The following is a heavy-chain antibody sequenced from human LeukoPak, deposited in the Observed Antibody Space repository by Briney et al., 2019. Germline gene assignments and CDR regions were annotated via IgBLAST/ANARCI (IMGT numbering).Heavy chain of an antibody. Sequence: GGSLRLSCAASGFTFSNYDMNWVRQAPGKGLEWVSHISSGGSIKYYADSLKGRFTISRDNAKNSLYLQMNSLRAEDTAVYYCARRYCSSTDCLFDYWGQGTLVAVSS. CDR1: GFTFSNYD. D-gene: IGHD2-2*01. CDR3: ARRYCSSTDCLFDY. CDR2: ISSGGSIK. J-gene: IGHJ4*02. V-gene: IGHV3-48*03.